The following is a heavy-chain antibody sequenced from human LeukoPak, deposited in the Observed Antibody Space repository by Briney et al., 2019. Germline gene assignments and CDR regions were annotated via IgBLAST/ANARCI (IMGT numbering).Heavy chain of an antibody. V-gene: IGHV4-34*01. CDR2: INHSGST. Sequence: KTSETLSLTCAVYGGSFSGYYWSWIRQPPGKGLEWIGEINHSGSTNYNPSLKSRVTISVDTSKNQFSLKLSSVTAADTAVYYCARRTSALWYFDLWGRGTLVTVSS. J-gene: IGHJ2*01. CDR3: ARRTSALWYFDL. D-gene: IGHD2-2*01. CDR1: GGSFSGYY.